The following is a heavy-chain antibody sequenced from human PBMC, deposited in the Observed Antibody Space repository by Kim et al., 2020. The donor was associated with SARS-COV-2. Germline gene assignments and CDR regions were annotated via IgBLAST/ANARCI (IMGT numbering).Heavy chain of an antibody. CDR3: ARDTLESAAFMDV. CDR2: IYSGGST. D-gene: IGHD2-2*01. CDR1: GFTVSSNY. J-gene: IGHJ6*02. Sequence: GGSLRLSCAASGFTVSSNYMSWVRQAPGKGLEWVSVIYSGGSTYYADSVKGRFTISRDNSKNTLYLQMNSLRAEDTAVYYCARDTLESAAFMDVWGQGTTVTVSS. V-gene: IGHV3-66*02.